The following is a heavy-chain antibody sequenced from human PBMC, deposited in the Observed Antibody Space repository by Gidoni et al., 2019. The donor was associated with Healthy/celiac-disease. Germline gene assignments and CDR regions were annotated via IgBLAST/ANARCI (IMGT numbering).Heavy chain of an antibody. CDR2: ISGSGGST. D-gene: IGHD1-26*01. Sequence: EVQLLESGGGLVQPGGSLRLSCAASGLTFSSYAMSWVRQAPGKGLEWVSAISGSGGSTYYADSVKGRFTISRDNSKNTLYLQMNSLRAEDTAVYYCAKDRGAGLAPPDYYGMDVWGQGTTVTVSS. CDR3: AKDRGAGLAPPDYYGMDV. CDR1: GLTFSSYA. V-gene: IGHV3-23*01. J-gene: IGHJ6*02.